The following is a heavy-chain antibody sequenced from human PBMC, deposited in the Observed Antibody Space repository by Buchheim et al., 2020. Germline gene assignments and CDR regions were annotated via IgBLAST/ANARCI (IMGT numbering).Heavy chain of an antibody. CDR2: IYSGGST. D-gene: IGHD3-3*01. CDR3: AREEDDFWSGYSRYFDY. V-gene: IGHV3-66*02. CDR1: GFTVSSNY. J-gene: IGHJ4*02. Sequence: EVQLVESGGGLVQPGGSLRLSCAASGFTVSSNYMSWVRQAPGKGLEWVSVIYSGGSTYYADSVKGRFTISRDNSKNTLYLQMNSLRAEDTAVYYCAREEDDFWSGYSRYFDYWGQGTL.